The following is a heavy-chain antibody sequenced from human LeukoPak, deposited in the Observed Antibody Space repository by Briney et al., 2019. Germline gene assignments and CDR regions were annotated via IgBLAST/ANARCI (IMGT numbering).Heavy chain of an antibody. CDR1: GGSISNYY. Sequence: SETLSLTCTVSGGSISNYYWSWIRQPPGKGLEWIGYIYYSGSTYYNPSLKSRVTISVDTSKNQFSLKLSSVTAADTAVYYCAREGTTVTTREWFDPWGQGTLVTVSS. CDR3: AREGTTVTTREWFDP. CDR2: IYYSGST. D-gene: IGHD4-17*01. V-gene: IGHV4-59*12. J-gene: IGHJ5*02.